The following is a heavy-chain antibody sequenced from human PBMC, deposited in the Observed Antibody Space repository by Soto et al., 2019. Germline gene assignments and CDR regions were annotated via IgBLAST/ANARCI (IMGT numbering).Heavy chain of an antibody. CDR2: IYYSGST. D-gene: IGHD2-21*02. V-gene: IGHV4-30-4*08. J-gene: IGHJ5*02. CDR1: GGSISNFY. CDR3: ARDRGGNSWFDP. Sequence: SETLSLTCTVSGGSISNFYWSWIRQPPGKGLEWIGYIYYSGSTYYNPSLKSRVTISVDTSKNQFSLKLSSVTAADTAVYYCARDRGGNSWFDPWGQGTLVTVSS.